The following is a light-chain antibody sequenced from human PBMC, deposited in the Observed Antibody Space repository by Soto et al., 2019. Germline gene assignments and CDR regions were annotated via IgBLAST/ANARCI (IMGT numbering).Light chain of an antibody. CDR1: QSISSY. J-gene: IGKJ4*01. Sequence: DIQMTQSTSSLSASVGDRVAITCRASQSISSYLNWYQQKPGKAPKVLIYAASSLQSGVPSRFSGSGSGTDFTLTISSLQPEDSATYYCQQSNSFPLTFGGGTKVDIK. CDR2: AAS. CDR3: QQSNSFPLT. V-gene: IGKV1-39*01.